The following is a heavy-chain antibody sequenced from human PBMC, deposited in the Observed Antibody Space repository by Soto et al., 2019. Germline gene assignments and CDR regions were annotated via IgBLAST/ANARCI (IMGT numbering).Heavy chain of an antibody. J-gene: IGHJ5*02. CDR2: ISGSGGST. Sequence: GGSLRLSCAASGFTFSSYAMSWVRQAPGKGLEWVSAISGSGGSTYYADSVKGRFTISRDNSKSTLYLQMNSLRAEDTAVYYCAKDRFPSTIFGVVIGNWFDPWGQGTLVTVSS. D-gene: IGHD3-3*01. CDR3: AKDRFPSTIFGVVIGNWFDP. CDR1: GFTFSSYA. V-gene: IGHV3-23*01.